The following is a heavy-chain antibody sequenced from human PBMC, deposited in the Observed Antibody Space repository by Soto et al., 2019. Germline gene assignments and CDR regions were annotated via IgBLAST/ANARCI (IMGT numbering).Heavy chain of an antibody. CDR1: GYTLTELS. J-gene: IGHJ5*02. D-gene: IGHD3-10*01. CDR3: ATAGYYYGSGSYFP. CDR2: FDPEDGET. Sequence: ASVKVSCKVSGYTLTELSMHWVRQAPGKGLEWMGGFDPEDGETIYAQKFQGRVTMTEDTSTDTAYMELSSLRSEDTAVYYCATAGYYYGSGSYFPWGEEPLFTVPS. V-gene: IGHV1-24*01.